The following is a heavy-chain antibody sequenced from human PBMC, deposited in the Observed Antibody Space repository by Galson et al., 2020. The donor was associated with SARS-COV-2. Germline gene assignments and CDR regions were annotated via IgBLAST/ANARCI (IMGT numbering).Heavy chain of an antibody. Sequence: GGSLRLSCAASGFTFSTYPMYWVRQAPGKGLEWVAVISYDGINKHYADSVKGRFTISRENSKNTLYLQMNSLRAEDTAVYYCARDSSGEGYYDGMDVWGQGTTVTVSS. D-gene: IGHD7-27*01. CDR2: ISYDGINK. V-gene: IGHV3-30-3*01. CDR3: ARDSSGEGYYDGMDV. J-gene: IGHJ6*02. CDR1: GFTFSTYP.